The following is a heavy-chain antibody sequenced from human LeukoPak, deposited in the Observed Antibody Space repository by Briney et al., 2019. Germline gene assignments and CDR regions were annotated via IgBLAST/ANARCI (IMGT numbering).Heavy chain of an antibody. Sequence: PSESLSLTCTVSGGSISSGVYYWSWIRQHPGKGLEWIGYIYYSGSTYYNPSLKSRVTISVDTSKNQFSLKLSSVTAADTAVYYCASREGVRVGYFDYWGQGTLASVSS. D-gene: IGHD3-10*01. CDR1: GGSISSGVYY. J-gene: IGHJ4*02. V-gene: IGHV4-31*03. CDR2: IYYSGST. CDR3: ASREGVRVGYFDY.